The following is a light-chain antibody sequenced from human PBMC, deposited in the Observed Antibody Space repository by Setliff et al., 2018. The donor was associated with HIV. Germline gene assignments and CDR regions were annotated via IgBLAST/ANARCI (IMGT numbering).Light chain of an antibody. CDR1: TSDIGSYNR. CDR3: CSYAGSNIFVV. V-gene: IGLV2-23*02. Sequence: QSALTQPPSVSGSPGQSIIISCTGTTSDIGSYNRVSWYQQRPGTAPKLIIYEVNKRPSGVSNRFSGSNSGTTASLAISGLQADDEADYYCCSYAGSNIFVVFGTGTKVTVL. CDR2: EVN. J-gene: IGLJ1*01.